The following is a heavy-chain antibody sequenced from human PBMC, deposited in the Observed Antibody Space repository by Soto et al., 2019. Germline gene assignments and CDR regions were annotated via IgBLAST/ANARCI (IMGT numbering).Heavy chain of an antibody. D-gene: IGHD2-2*02. CDR3: AREYTAWPLAYGLDV. CDR2: ISSRSDI. Sequence: GGSLGLSCAASGFTFSSYAMSWVRQAPGKGLEWVSSISSRSDIYYADSVKGRFTISRDNAKNSVSLQMNSLRAEDTAVYYCAREYTAWPLAYGLDVWGQGTTVTVSS. CDR1: GFTFSSYA. J-gene: IGHJ6*02. V-gene: IGHV3-21*01.